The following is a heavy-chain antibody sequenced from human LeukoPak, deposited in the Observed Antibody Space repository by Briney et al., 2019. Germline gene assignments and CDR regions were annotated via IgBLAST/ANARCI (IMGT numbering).Heavy chain of an antibody. V-gene: IGHV4-34*01. CDR1: GGSFSGYY. D-gene: IGHD4-17*01. J-gene: IGHJ6*03. Sequence: SETLSLTCAVYGGSFSGYYWSWIRQPPGKGLEWVGEINHSGSTNYNPSLKSRVPISVDASKTQFSLKLSSVTAADTAVYYCARGYGGYNLHYYYYMDVWGKGTTVTVSS. CDR3: ARGYGGYNLHYYYYMDV. CDR2: INHSGST.